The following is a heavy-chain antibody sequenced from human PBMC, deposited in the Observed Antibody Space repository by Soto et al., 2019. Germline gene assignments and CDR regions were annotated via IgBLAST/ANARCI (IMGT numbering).Heavy chain of an antibody. CDR3: ARAPQNDYGDYDAFDM. V-gene: IGHV1-18*01. J-gene: IGHJ3*02. CDR1: GYTFTSYA. D-gene: IGHD4-17*01. CDR2: ISAYNGNT. Sequence: GKVSCKASGYTFTSYAISWVRQAPGQGLEWMGWISAYNGNTNYAEKLQGRVTVTTDTPMSTAYMELRSLRSDDTAVYYCARAPQNDYGDYDAFDMWGQGTMVTVSS.